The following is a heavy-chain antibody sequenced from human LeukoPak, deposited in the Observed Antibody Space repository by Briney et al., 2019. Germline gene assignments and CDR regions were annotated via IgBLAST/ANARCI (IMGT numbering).Heavy chain of an antibody. V-gene: IGHV3-21*01. CDR1: GFTFSSYS. CDR2: ISSSSSYI. Sequence: PGGSLRLSCAASGFTFSSYSMNWVRQAPGKGLEWVSSISSSSSYIYYADSVKGRFTISRDNAKNSLYLQMNSLRAEDTAVYYCARDTYYYGSGDTYYYYYMDVWGKGTTVTVSS. J-gene: IGHJ6*03. D-gene: IGHD3-10*01. CDR3: ARDTYYYGSGDTYYYYYMDV.